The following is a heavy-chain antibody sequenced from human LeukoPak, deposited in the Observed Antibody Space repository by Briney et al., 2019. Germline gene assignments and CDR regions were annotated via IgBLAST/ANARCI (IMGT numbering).Heavy chain of an antibody. D-gene: IGHD3-10*01. J-gene: IGHJ4*02. CDR3: AKGLSGSPPPY. V-gene: IGHV3-30*18. CDR2: ISYDGSNK. Sequence: QPGGSLRLSCAASRFTFSRYGMHWVRQAPGKGLEWVAVISYDGSNKYYVDSVKGRFTISRDNSKNTLYLRMNSLRAEDTAVYYCAKGLSGSPPPYWGQGTLVTVSS. CDR1: RFTFSRYG.